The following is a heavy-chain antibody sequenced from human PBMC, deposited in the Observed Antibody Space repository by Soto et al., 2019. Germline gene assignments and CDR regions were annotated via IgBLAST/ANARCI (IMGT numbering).Heavy chain of an antibody. V-gene: IGHV3-23*01. CDR2: ISGSGGST. Sequence: EVQLLESGGGLVQPGGSLRLSCAASGFTFSSYAMNWVRQGPGKGLEWVSVISGSGGSTYYADSVKGRFTISRDNSKNTLSLQMNSLRAEDTAVYYCASRSSGWYFDYWGQGTLVTVS. J-gene: IGHJ4*02. CDR1: GFTFSSYA. CDR3: ASRSSGWYFDY. D-gene: IGHD6-19*01.